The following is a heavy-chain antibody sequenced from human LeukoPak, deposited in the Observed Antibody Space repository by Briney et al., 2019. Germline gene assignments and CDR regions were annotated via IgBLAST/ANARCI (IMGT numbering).Heavy chain of an antibody. D-gene: IGHD5-12*01. Sequence: GGPLRLSCAASGFTFSSYWMHWVRQAPGKGLVWVSRINSDGSSTSYADSVKGRFTISRDNAKNTLYLQMNSLRAEDTAVYYCAREGGYSGYEIDYWGQGTLVTVSS. V-gene: IGHV3-74*01. CDR1: GFTFSSYW. CDR2: INSDGSST. J-gene: IGHJ4*02. CDR3: AREGGYSGYEIDY.